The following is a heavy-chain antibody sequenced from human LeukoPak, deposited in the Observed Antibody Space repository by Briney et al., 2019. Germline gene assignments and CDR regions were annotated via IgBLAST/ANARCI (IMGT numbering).Heavy chain of an antibody. CDR2: IYYTGRT. V-gene: IGHV4-39*01. Sequence: SETLSLTCTVSGGSISSSSHSWGWIRQPPGKGLEWTGSIYYTGRTYYNPSLKSRVTISVDTSKNQFSLKLSSVTAADTAVCYCARGARAGYNLEPFDYWGQGTLVTVSS. D-gene: IGHD5-24*01. CDR3: ARGARAGYNLEPFDY. CDR1: GGSISSSSHS. J-gene: IGHJ4*02.